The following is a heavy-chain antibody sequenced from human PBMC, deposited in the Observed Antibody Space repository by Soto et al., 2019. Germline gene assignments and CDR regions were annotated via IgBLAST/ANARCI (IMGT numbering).Heavy chain of an antibody. CDR2: IYHSGST. Sequence: QVQLQESGPGLVKPSGTLSLTCAVSGGSISSSNWWSWVRQPPGRGLEWIGEIYHSGSTNYNPSLKSRVTISVDTSKNQFSLKLSSVTAADTAVYYCARGLWVPGSSSWGLFDYWGQGTLVTVSS. D-gene: IGHD6-13*01. CDR1: GGSISSSNW. V-gene: IGHV4-4*02. J-gene: IGHJ4*02. CDR3: ARGLWVPGSSSWGLFDY.